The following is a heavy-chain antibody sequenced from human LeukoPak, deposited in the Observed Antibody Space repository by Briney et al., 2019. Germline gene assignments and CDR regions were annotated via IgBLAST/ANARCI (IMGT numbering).Heavy chain of an antibody. D-gene: IGHD6-13*01. CDR2: INWNGGST. J-gene: IGHJ6*03. V-gene: IGHV3-20*04. Sequence: GGSLRLSCVASGFTFDDYGMSWVRQAPGKGLEWVSGINWNGGSTGYVDSVKGRFTISRDNAKNSLYLQMNSLRAEDTALYYCARQYSSTSYYYYYHMDVWGKGTTVTVSS. CDR1: GFTFDDYG. CDR3: ARQYSSTSYYYYYHMDV.